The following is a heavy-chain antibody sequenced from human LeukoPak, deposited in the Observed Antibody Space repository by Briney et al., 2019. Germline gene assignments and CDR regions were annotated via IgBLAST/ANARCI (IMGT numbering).Heavy chain of an antibody. D-gene: IGHD6-13*01. CDR3: ARRLAGTEDY. CDR1: GGSISSSSYY. J-gene: IGHJ4*02. Sequence: SETLSLTCTVSGGSISSSSYYWGWIRQPPGRGLEWIGSFYYSGSTYYNPSLRSRVTISVDTSKNQFSLRLSSVTATGTAVYYCARRLAGTEDYWGQGTLVTASS. CDR2: FYYSGST. V-gene: IGHV4-39*01.